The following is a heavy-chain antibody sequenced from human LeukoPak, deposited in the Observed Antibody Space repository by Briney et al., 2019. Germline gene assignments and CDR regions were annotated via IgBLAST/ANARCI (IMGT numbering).Heavy chain of an antibody. CDR1: GYTFTGYY. D-gene: IGHD3-22*01. CDR3: ARGDYYDSSGNYSPLFYFDY. V-gene: IGHV1-2*02. J-gene: IGHJ4*02. CDR2: INPNSGGT. Sequence: ASVKVSCKASGYTFTGYYMHWVRQAPGQGLEWMGLINPNSGGTNYAQKFQGRVTMTRDTSISTAYMELSRLRSDDTAVYYCARGDYYDSSGNYSPLFYFDYWGQGTLVTVS.